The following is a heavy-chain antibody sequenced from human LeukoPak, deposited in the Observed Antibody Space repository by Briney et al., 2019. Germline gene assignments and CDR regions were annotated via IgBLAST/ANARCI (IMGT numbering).Heavy chain of an antibody. CDR1: GYIFTISG. J-gene: IGHJ4*02. Sequence: ASVKVSFKSSGYIFTISGICWVRHGPGQGLEWMGWISVYNGGTNNAQKRQGSFTMTIDTSTSTAYLELRSLRSDDTAVLYCARDLGTMGTDQGIFFDYWRQGTLVTVPS. CDR2: ISVYNGGT. D-gene: IGHD3-10*01. V-gene: IGHV1-18*01. CDR3: ARDLGTMGTDQGIFFDY.